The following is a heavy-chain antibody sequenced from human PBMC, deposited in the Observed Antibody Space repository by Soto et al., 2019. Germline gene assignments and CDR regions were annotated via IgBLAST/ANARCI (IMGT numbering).Heavy chain of an antibody. J-gene: IGHJ4*02. CDR1: GGSLSSGSYY. Sequence: SENLSVTCTVSGGSLSSGSYYWSWIRQPPGKGLEWIGYTYYSGSTTYNPSLKRRVTISVDTSKNQFSLNLTSVTAADTAMYYFVIDVKFAATWSSGFGYCCQGTPVT. V-gene: IGHV4-61*01. CDR2: TYYSGST. CDR3: VIDVKFAATWSSGFGY.